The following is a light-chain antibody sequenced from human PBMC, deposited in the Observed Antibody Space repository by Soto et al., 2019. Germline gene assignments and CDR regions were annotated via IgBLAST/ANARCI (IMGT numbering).Light chain of an antibody. CDR1: RSNIGGGYD. Sequence: QSVLTQPPSVSGVPGQTITISCTGSRSNIGGGYDVHWYQQLPGTAPQLLVYGNINRPSRVPDRFSGSKSDTSASLAITGLQAEDEADYYCLSYDRSLSAWVFGGGTKLTVL. J-gene: IGLJ3*02. CDR2: GNI. CDR3: LSYDRSLSAWV. V-gene: IGLV1-40*01.